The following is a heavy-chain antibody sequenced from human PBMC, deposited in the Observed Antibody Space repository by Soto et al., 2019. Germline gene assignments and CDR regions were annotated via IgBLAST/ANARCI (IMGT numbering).Heavy chain of an antibody. CDR3: ARGRSGWGSFDY. CDR2: ISYDGSNK. D-gene: IGHD6-19*01. V-gene: IGHV3-30-3*01. CDR1: GFTFSSYA. J-gene: IGHJ4*02. Sequence: QVQLVESGGGVVQPGRSLRLSCAASGFTFSSYAMHWVRQAPGKGLEWVAVISYDGSNKYYADSVKRRFTISRDNSMNTLYLQMNSLRAEDTAVYYCARGRSGWGSFDYWGQGTLVTVSS.